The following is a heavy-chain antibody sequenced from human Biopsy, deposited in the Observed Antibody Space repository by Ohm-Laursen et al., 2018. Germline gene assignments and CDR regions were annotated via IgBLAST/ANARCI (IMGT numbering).Heavy chain of an antibody. Sequence: ESSVKVSCKASGCTFSHYSVSWVRQVPGHGLEWIGRVIPTLLMTIYAQKFQGRVTITADKYTSTSSMELRGLRADDTGIYYCSRENSGYDVDYYYHGMDVWGQGTTVTVSS. CDR1: GCTFSHYS. CDR3: SRENSGYDVDYYYHGMDV. D-gene: IGHD5-12*01. V-gene: IGHV1-69*04. CDR2: VIPTLLMT. J-gene: IGHJ6*02.